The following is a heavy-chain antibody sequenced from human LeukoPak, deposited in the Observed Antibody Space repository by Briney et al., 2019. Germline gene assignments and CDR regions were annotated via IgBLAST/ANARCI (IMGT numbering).Heavy chain of an antibody. V-gene: IGHV3-21*01. J-gene: IGHJ4*02. CDR3: ARDRPTGASRVFVVQ. Sequence: GGSLRLSCTASGFTFSNHAMTWVRQAPGKGLEWVSSMSSGGTYIYYANSVRGRFTISRDNAKNSLYLAMNSLRAEDTATYYCARDRPTGASRVFVVQWGQGTLATVSS. CDR2: MSSGGTYI. D-gene: IGHD2-15*01. CDR1: GFTFSNHA.